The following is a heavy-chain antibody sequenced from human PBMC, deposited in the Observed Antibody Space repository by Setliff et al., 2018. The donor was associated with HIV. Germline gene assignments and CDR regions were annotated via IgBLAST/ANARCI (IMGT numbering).Heavy chain of an antibody. J-gene: IGHJ4*02. CDR2: VSSIGNT. Sequence: SETLSLTCSVSGISINGYYWSWIRQSPRTRLEWIGYVSSIGNTNYNPSLMSRVTISVDTSKNQFSLQLNSVTAADTAVYFCARTRAPYFFDFWGQGAQVTVSS. D-gene: IGHD1-26*01. CDR3: ARTRAPYFFDF. V-gene: IGHV4-4*08. CDR1: GISINGYY.